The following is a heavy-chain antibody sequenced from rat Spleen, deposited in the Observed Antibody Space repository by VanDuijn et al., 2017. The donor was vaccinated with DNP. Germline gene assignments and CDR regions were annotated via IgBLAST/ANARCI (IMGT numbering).Heavy chain of an antibody. CDR2: IQNGGST. J-gene: IGHJ4*01. CDR1: GFALNSYH. Sequence: QVQLKESGPGLVQPSQTLSLTCTVSGFALNSYHVHWVRQPPGKGLEWMGRIQNGGSTDYNSALKSRLTISRDTSKSQVFLKMNSVQTEDTAMYFCARAWWKDAMDAWGQGTSVTVSS. V-gene: IGHV2-27*01. CDR3: ARAWWKDAMDA. D-gene: IGHD1-1*01.